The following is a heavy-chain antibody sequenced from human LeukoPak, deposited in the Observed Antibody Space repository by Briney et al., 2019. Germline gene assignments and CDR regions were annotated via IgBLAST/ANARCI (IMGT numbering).Heavy chain of an antibody. CDR3: ARAMTFHNWFNP. CDR1: GVSISSGDYY. D-gene: IGHD3/OR15-3a*01. Sequence: SETLSLTCTVSGVSISSGDYYWSWIRQPPGKGLGWIGYFYFSESAFYNPSLRSRVTISGDTSKNQLSLKLNSVTAADTAVYYCARAMTFHNWFNPWGQGTLVTVSS. CDR2: FYFSESA. J-gene: IGHJ5*02. V-gene: IGHV4-30-4*01.